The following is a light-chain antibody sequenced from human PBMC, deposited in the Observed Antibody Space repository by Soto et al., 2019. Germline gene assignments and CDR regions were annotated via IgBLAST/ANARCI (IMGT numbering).Light chain of an antibody. CDR1: SRYVGGSNY. J-gene: IGLJ1*01. CDR3: SSYTSSNPLEV. Sequence: QSALIQPASVSGSTGQSITISCTGTSRYVGGSNYVSGYQHHPHRAPKLLIYEVSYRPSGVSSRFSGSKSGNTSSLTISGLQAEDDADYYCSSYTSSNPLEVFGVGTKLTVL. V-gene: IGLV2-14*01. CDR2: EVS.